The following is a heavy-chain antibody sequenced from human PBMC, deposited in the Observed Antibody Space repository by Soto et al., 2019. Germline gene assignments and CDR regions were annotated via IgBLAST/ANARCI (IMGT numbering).Heavy chain of an antibody. V-gene: IGHV5-51*01. CDR2: IYPGDSDT. J-gene: IGHJ6*02. CDR3: ARQGELLNGMDV. D-gene: IGHD1-26*01. CDR1: GYTFTDYW. Sequence: GESLKISCKGSGYTFTDYWIGWVRQLPGKGLEWMGIIYPGDSDTRYSPSFQGHVTITVDKSTNTAYLQWNTLRASDTAMYYCARQGELLNGMDVWGQGTTVTVSS.